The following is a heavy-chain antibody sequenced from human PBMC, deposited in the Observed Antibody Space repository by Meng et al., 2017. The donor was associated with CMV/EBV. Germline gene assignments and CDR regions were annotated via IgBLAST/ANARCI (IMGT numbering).Heavy chain of an antibody. CDR1: GGSISSYY. CDR3: GRGVGVYNFWTGSEPNGAYDI. CDR2: LYYGGNT. Sequence: SETLSLTCTVSGGSISSYYWSWIRQPPGKGLEWLGTLYYGGNTYYNPSLKSRVTISVDTSKIQFSLRLTSVTAADTAVYYCGRGVGVYNFWTGSEPNGAYDIWGQGTKVTVSS. J-gene: IGHJ3*02. V-gene: IGHV4-59*12. D-gene: IGHD3/OR15-3a*01.